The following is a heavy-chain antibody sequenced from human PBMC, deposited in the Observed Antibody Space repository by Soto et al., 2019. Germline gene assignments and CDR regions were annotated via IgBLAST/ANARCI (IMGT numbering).Heavy chain of an antibody. CDR1: GGSISSSSYY. J-gene: IGHJ6*03. CDR2: IYYSGST. CDR3: ARRGSIAVASYYYYYMDV. V-gene: IGHV4-39*01. D-gene: IGHD6-19*01. Sequence: QLQLQESGPGLVKPSETLSLTCTVSGGSISSSSYYWGWIRQPPGKGLEWIGSIYYSGSTYYNPSLKSRVTISVDTSKTQFSLRLSSVTAADTAVYYCARRGSIAVASYYYYYMDVWGKGTTVTVSS.